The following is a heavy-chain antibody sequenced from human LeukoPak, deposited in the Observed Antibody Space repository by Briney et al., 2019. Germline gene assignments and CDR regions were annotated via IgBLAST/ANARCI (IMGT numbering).Heavy chain of an antibody. V-gene: IGHV1-46*01. CDR1: GYTFTSNY. J-gene: IGHJ4*02. CDR3: ARDQDGFDY. Sequence: ASVKVSCKASGYTFTSNYIHWVRQAPGQGREWMGMIYPRDGSTSYAQKFQGRVTVTRDTSTTTVHMELSGMRSEDTAVYYCARDQDGFDYWGQGTLVTVYS. CDR2: IYPRDGST.